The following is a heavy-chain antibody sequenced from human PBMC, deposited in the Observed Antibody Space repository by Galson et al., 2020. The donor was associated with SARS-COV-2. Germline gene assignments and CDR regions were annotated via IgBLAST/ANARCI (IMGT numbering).Heavy chain of an antibody. D-gene: IGHD2-2*01. Sequence: GGSLRLSCAASGFTFSSYAMHWVRQAPGKGLEWVAVISYDGSNKYYADSVKGRFTISRDNSKNTLYLQMNSLRAEDTAVYYCAREGRYCSSTSCYAFDIWGQGTMVTVSS. CDR1: GFTFSSYA. J-gene: IGHJ3*02. CDR2: ISYDGSNK. V-gene: IGHV3-30*04. CDR3: AREGRYCSSTSCYAFDI.